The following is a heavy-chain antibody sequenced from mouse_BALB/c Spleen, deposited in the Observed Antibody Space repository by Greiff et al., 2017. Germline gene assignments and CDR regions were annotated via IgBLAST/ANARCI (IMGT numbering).Heavy chain of an antibody. CDR3: ARSGTARATLDY. V-gene: IGHV1-54*03. Sequence: VQLQQSGAELVRPGTSVKVSCKASGYAFTNYLIEWVKQRPGQGLEWIGVINPGSGGTNYNEKFKGKATLTADKSSSTAYMQLSSLTSDDSAVYFCARSGTARATLDYWGQGTTLTVSS. CDR2: INPGSGGT. CDR1: GYAFTNYL. D-gene: IGHD3-2*01. J-gene: IGHJ2*01.